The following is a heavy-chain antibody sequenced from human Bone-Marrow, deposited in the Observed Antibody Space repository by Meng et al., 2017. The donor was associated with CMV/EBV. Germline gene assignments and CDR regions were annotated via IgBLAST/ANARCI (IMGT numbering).Heavy chain of an antibody. CDR2: INAGNGNT. D-gene: IGHD3-3*01. CDR3: AREGSYDFWSGYDYYFDY. CDR1: TCTGFG. V-gene: IGHV1-3*01. J-gene: IGHJ4*02. Sequence: TCTGFGMHWVRQAPGKRRGWMGWINAGNGNTKYSQKFQGRVTITRDTSASTAYMELSSLRSEDTAVYYCAREGSYDFWSGYDYYFDYWGQGTLVTVSS.